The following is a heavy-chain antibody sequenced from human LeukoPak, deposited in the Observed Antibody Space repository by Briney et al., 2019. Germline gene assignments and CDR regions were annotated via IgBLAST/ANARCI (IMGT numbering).Heavy chain of an antibody. V-gene: IGHV3-30*18. Sequence: GGSLRLSCAASGFTFSSDGVHWVRQAPGKGLEWVAVISYDGSNKYYADSVKGRFTISRDNSKNTPYLQMNSLRAEDTAVYYCAKAQPQWFSDYWGQGTLVTVSS. J-gene: IGHJ4*02. CDR1: GFTFSSDG. D-gene: IGHD3-22*01. CDR2: ISYDGSNK. CDR3: AKAQPQWFSDY.